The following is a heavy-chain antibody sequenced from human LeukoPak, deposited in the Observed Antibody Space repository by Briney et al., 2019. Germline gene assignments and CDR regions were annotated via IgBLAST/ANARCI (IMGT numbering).Heavy chain of an antibody. V-gene: IGHV1-69*13. Sequence: SVKVSCKASGGTFSSYAISWVRQAPGQGLEWMGGIIPIFGTANYAQKFQGRVTITADESTSTAYMELSSLRSEDTAVYYCASPQHLRVVRGVNYYMDVWGKGTTVTVSS. D-gene: IGHD3-10*01. CDR2: IIPIFGTA. CDR3: ASPQHLRVVRGVNYYMDV. J-gene: IGHJ6*03. CDR1: GGTFSSYA.